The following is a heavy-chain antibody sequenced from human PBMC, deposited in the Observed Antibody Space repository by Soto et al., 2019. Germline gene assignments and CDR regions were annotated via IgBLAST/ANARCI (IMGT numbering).Heavy chain of an antibody. CDR3: SNYYDSSGPMSDDY. Sequence: PGGSLRLSCAASGFTFSSYAMSWVRQAPGKGLEWVGRIKSKTDGGTTDYAAPVKGRFTISRDDSKNTLYLQMNSLKTEDTAVYYCSNYYDSSGPMSDDYWGQGTLVTVSS. CDR1: GFTFSSYA. V-gene: IGHV3-15*01. D-gene: IGHD3-22*01. J-gene: IGHJ4*02. CDR2: IKSKTDGGTT.